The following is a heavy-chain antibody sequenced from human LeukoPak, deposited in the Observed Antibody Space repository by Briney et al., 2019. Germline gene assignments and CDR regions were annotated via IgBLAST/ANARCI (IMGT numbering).Heavy chain of an antibody. CDR3: TTGYCSSTSCWYYFDY. J-gene: IGHJ4*02. Sequence: KPGGSLRLSCAASGFTFSNAWMGWVRQAPGKGLEWIGRIESKTDGGTTDYAAPVKGRFTISRDDSKDTLYLQMISLKTEDTAVYYCTTGYCSSTSCWYYFDYWGQGTLVTVSS. CDR2: IESKTDGGTT. CDR1: GFTFSNAW. D-gene: IGHD2-2*01. V-gene: IGHV3-15*04.